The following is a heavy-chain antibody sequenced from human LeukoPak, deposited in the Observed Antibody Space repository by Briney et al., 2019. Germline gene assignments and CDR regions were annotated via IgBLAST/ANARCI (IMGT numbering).Heavy chain of an antibody. J-gene: IGHJ4*02. V-gene: IGHV1-18*01. CDR2: ISAYNGNT. CDR3: ARDTPFGDFWSGYKAFDY. D-gene: IGHD3-3*01. Sequence: ASVTVSFKASVYTFTIYGISWVRQPPAQGLEWMGWISAYNGNTNYAQKLQGRVTITTDTSTSTAYMELRSLRSDDTAVYYCARDTPFGDFWSGYKAFDYWGQGTLVTVSS. CDR1: VYTFTIYG.